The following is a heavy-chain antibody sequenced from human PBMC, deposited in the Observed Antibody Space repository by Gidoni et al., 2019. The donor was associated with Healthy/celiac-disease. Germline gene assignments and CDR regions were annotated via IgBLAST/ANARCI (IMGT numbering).Heavy chain of an antibody. CDR3: ARDRRSVVTASIPFCWFDP. J-gene: IGHJ5*02. CDR1: GFNFSSYG. D-gene: IGHD2-21*02. CDR2: IWYDGSNK. Sequence: QVQLVESGGGVVQPGRSLSRSCAASGFNFSSYGMHWVRQAPGKGLEWCAVIWYDGSNKYYADSVKVRFTISRDNSKNTLYLQMNSLRAEDTAVYYCARDRRSVVTASIPFCWFDPWGQGTLVTVSS. V-gene: IGHV3-33*01.